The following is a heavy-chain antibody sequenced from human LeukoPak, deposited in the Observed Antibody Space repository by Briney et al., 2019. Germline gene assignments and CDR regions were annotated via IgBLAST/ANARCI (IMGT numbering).Heavy chain of an antibody. D-gene: IGHD3-9*01. CDR1: GGTFSSYA. CDR3: AKDLGYYDILTGYSSLDY. J-gene: IGHJ4*02. CDR2: IIPILGIA. Sequence: SVKVSCKASGGTFSSYAISWVRQAPGQGLEWMGRIIPILGIANYAQKFQGRVTITADKSTSTAYMELSSLRSEDTAVYYCAKDLGYYDILTGYSSLDYWGQGTLVTVSS. V-gene: IGHV1-69*04.